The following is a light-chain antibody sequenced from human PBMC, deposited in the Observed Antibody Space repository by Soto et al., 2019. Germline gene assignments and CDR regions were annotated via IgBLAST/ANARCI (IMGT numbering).Light chain of an antibody. CDR3: QHYGRSAIST. J-gene: IGKJ3*01. CDR2: GAS. V-gene: IGKV3-20*01. CDR1: QSLSSNY. Sequence: EIVLTQSPGTLSLSPGERATLSCRASQSLSSNYLAWYQQKPGQAPRLLIYGASSRASGIPDRFSGSGSGTDFTLTMSSLEPEDFAVYYCQHYGRSAISTLGPGTTVDIK.